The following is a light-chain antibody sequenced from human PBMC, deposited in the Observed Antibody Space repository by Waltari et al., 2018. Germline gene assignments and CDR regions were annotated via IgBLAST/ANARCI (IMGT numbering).Light chain of an antibody. CDR2: DAS. Sequence: EIVLTQSPATLSLSPGERATISCRASQSVSSYLAWYQQKPGQVPRLLIYDASNRATGIPARFSGSGSGTDFTLTISSLEPEDFAVYYCQQRSNWPPGLTFGGGTKVEIK. V-gene: IGKV3-11*01. CDR1: QSVSSY. CDR3: QQRSNWPPGLT. J-gene: IGKJ4*01.